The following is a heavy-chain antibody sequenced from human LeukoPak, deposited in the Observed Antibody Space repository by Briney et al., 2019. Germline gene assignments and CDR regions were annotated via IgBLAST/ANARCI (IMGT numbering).Heavy chain of an antibody. J-gene: IGHJ4*02. D-gene: IGHD6-19*01. CDR3: ARDWSSGFDY. V-gene: IGHV3-7*03. CDR1: GFTFSSYW. CDR2: IKQDGSEK. Sequence: GGSLRLSCAASGFTFSSYWMSWVRQAPGTGLEWVANIKQDGSEKYYVDSVKGRFTISRDNDKNSLYLQMNSMRAEDTAVYYCARDWSSGFDYWGQGTLVTVSS.